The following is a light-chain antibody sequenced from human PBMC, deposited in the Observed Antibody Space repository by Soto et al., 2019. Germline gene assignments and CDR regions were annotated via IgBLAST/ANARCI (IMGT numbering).Light chain of an antibody. V-gene: IGLV1-47*01. CDR3: AAWDDSLKGVI. CDR1: RSNIGSGY. CDR2: RTT. Sequence: QSVLTQPPSVSGTPGQSVTISCSGSRSNIGSGYVYWYRQLPGTAPKVPIYRTTQRPSGVPDRISGSRSGTSASLAIGGLRSDDEADYYCAAWDDSLKGVIFGGGTQLTVL. J-gene: IGLJ2*01.